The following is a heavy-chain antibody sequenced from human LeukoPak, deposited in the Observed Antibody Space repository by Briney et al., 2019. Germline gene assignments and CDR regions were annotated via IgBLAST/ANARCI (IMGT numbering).Heavy chain of an antibody. V-gene: IGHV4-39*07. CDR1: GFTFSSYS. CDR3: ARRFGELFDWFDP. CDR2: IYYSGST. D-gene: IGHD3-10*01. Sequence: GSLRLSCAASGFTFSSYSMNWVRQAPGKGLEWIGSIYYSGSTYYNPSLKSRVTISVDTSKNQFSLKLSSVTAADTAVYYCARRFGELFDWFDPWGQGTLVTVSS. J-gene: IGHJ5*02.